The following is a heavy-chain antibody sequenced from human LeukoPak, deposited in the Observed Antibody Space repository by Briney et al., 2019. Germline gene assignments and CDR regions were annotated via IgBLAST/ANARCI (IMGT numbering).Heavy chain of an antibody. D-gene: IGHD6-19*01. V-gene: IGHV1-2*02. CDR3: AREYSSGLNWFDP. J-gene: IGHJ5*02. CDR2: INPNSGGT. CDR1: GYTFTGYY. Sequence: GASVKVSCKASGYTFTGYYMHWVRQAPGQGLEWMGWINPNSGGTNCAQKFQGRVTMTRDTSISTAYMELSRLRSDDTAVYYCAREYSSGLNWFDPWGRGTLVTVSS.